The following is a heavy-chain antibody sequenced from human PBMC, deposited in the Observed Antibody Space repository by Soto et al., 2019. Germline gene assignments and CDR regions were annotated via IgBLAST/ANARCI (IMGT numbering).Heavy chain of an antibody. CDR1: GYTFTSYG. CDR2: ISAYNGNT. J-gene: IGHJ4*02. CDR3: ARDRGYDILTGYYIIDDY. V-gene: IGHV1-18*01. Sequence: ASVKVSCKASGYTFTSYGISWVRQAPGQGLEWMGWISAYNGNTNYAQKLQGRVTMTTDTSTSTAYMELRSLRSDDTAVYYCARDRGYDILTGYYIIDDYWGLGTLVTVSS. D-gene: IGHD3-9*01.